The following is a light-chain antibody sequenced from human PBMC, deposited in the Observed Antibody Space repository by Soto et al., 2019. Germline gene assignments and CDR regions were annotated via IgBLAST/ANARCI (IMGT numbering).Light chain of an antibody. Sequence: DIQMTQSPSTLSASVGDRVTITCRASQSISSWLAWYQQKPGKAPKLLIYKASSLKSGVPSRFSGSGSGTEFTLTISSLQPDDFATYYCQQYNTYTTFGQGTKVEIK. CDR3: QQYNTYTT. V-gene: IGKV1-5*03. CDR1: QSISSW. CDR2: KAS. J-gene: IGKJ1*01.